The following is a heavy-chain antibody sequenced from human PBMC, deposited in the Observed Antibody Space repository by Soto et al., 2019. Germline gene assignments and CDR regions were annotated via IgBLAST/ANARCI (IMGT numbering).Heavy chain of an antibody. CDR2: ISGSGGST. CDR1: GFTFSSYA. Sequence: GESLKISCAASGFTFSSYAMSWVRQAPGKGLEWVSAISGSGGSTYYADSVKGRFTISRDNSKNTLYLQMNSLRAEDTAVYYCAKVHFDWLTQYYFDYWGQGTLVTVSS. CDR3: AKVHFDWLTQYYFDY. V-gene: IGHV3-23*01. D-gene: IGHD3-9*01. J-gene: IGHJ4*02.